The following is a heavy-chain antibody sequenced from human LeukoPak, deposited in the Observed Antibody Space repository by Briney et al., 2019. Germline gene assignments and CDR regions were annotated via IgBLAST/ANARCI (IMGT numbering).Heavy chain of an antibody. D-gene: IGHD3-3*01. J-gene: IGHJ6*02. V-gene: IGHV3-21*01. CDR1: GFTFSSYS. CDR2: ISSSSSYI. Sequence: GGSLRLSCAASGFTFSSYSMNWVRQAPGKGLEWVSSISSSSSYIYYADSVKGRFTISRDNAKNSLYLQMNSLRAEDTAVYYCARVGFLEWLPDYYYYGMGVWGQGTTVTVSS. CDR3: ARVGFLEWLPDYYYYGMGV.